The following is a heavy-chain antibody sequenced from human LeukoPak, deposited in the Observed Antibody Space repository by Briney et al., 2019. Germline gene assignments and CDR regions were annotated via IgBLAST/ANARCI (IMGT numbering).Heavy chain of an antibody. CDR3: ARDGYASGSHDY. CDR2: IKQDGSVK. V-gene: IGHV3-7*04. J-gene: IGHJ4*02. CDR1: GFTFSNYW. Sequence: GGSLRLSCAASGFTFSNYWMSWVRQAPGKGLEWVANIKQDGSVKSYVDSVKGRFTISRDNAKNSLYLQMNSLRFEDTAVYYCARDGYASGSHDYWGQGTLVTVSS. D-gene: IGHD3-10*01.